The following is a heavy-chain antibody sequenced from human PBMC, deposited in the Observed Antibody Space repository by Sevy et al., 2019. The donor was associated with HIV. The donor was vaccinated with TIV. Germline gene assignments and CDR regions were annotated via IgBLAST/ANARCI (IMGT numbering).Heavy chain of an antibody. CDR2: ISSSSSYI. Sequence: GGSLRLSCAASGFTFSSYSMNWVRQAPGKGLEWVSSISSSSSYIYYADSVKDRFTISRDNAKNSLYLQMNSLRAEDTAVYYCARGVVVVPAAFDYWGQGTLVTVSS. CDR1: GFTFSSYS. V-gene: IGHV3-21*01. J-gene: IGHJ4*02. CDR3: ARGVVVVPAAFDY. D-gene: IGHD2-2*01.